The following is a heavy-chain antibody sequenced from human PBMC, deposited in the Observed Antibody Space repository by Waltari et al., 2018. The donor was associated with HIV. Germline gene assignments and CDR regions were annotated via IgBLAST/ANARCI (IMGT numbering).Heavy chain of an antibody. Sequence: QVQLVQSGAEVKKVGASVKVSCKAPGYTFSDYYIHWVRLAPGQGLEWMGWINPNSGGTTYAQKFQGWVTMTRDTSVSTAYMELSRLRSDDTAVYYCARDAEVLGYSYRNYYYYYGMDAWGQGTTVTVSS. CDR3: ARDAEVLGYSYRNYYYYYGMDA. CDR2: INPNSGGT. CDR1: GYTFSDYY. J-gene: IGHJ6*02. D-gene: IGHD5-18*01. V-gene: IGHV1-2*04.